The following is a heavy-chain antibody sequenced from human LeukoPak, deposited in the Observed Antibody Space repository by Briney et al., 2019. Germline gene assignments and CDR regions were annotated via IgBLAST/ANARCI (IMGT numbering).Heavy chain of an antibody. J-gene: IGHJ5*02. V-gene: IGHV4-30-4*08. CDR2: IYYSGST. D-gene: IGHD2-21*02. Sequence: TTSETLSLTCTVSGGSISSGDYYWNWIRQPPGKGLEWIGYIYYSGSTYYKPSLRSRVTISVDTSNNHFSLKLSSVTAADTSVYYCARDGGGLLFDPWGQGTLVTVSS. CDR3: ARDGGGLLFDP. CDR1: GGSISSGDYY.